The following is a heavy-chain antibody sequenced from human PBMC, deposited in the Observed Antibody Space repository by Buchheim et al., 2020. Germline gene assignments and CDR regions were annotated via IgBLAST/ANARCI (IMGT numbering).Heavy chain of an antibody. V-gene: IGHV3-66*01. CDR2: INGGGST. D-gene: IGHD2-8*01. Sequence: EVQLVESGGGLVQPGGSLRLSCAASGLTVSSNHMNWVRQAPGKGLEWVSVINGGGSTYYADSVKGRFTVSRDTSKNTVYLQMNSLRAEDTAVYYCAKEYCTNGVCPPGGFDYWGQGTL. J-gene: IGHJ4*02. CDR1: GLTVSSNH. CDR3: AKEYCTNGVCPPGGFDY.